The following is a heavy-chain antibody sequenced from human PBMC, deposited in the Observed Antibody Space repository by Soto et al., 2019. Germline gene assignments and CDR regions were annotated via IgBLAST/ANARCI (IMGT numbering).Heavy chain of an antibody. CDR3: ARDDDYGDNGVDY. CDR2: ILDDGSDK. CDR1: GFSFSSYG. J-gene: IGHJ4*02. D-gene: IGHD4-17*01. Sequence: QVQLVESGGGVVQPGRSLRLSCAASGFSFSSYGMHWVRQAPGKGLEWVAVILDDGSDKDYTDAVKGRFTISRDNSKNPLYLEMNSLRAEDTAGYYCARDDDYGDNGVDYWGQGTLVTVSS. V-gene: IGHV3-33*01.